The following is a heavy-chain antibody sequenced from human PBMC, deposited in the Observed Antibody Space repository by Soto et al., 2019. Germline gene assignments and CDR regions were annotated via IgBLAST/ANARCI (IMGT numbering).Heavy chain of an antibody. J-gene: IGHJ5*02. CDR1: GGSISSDY. Sequence: SETLSLTCTVSGGSISSDYWSWIRQPPGKGLEWIGYIYYSGSTNYNPSLKSRVTISVDTSKNQFSLKLSSVTAADTAVYYCARVGVYYYDSSGYFNWFDPWGQGTLVTVS. CDR2: IYYSGST. V-gene: IGHV4-59*01. D-gene: IGHD3-22*01. CDR3: ARVGVYYYDSSGYFNWFDP.